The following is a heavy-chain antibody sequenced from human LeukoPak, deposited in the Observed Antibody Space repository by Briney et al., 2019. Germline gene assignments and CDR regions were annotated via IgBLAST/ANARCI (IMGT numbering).Heavy chain of an antibody. Sequence: ASVKVSCKASGLTFSSSAVQWVRQARGQRLEWIGWIVVGSGNTNYAQKFQERVTITRDVSTSTAYMELSSLRSEDTAVCYCAADPASSRYFDWLLSWGQGTLVTVSS. CDR1: GLTFSSSA. D-gene: IGHD3-9*01. CDR3: AADPASSRYFDWLLS. V-gene: IGHV1-58*01. J-gene: IGHJ4*02. CDR2: IVVGSGNT.